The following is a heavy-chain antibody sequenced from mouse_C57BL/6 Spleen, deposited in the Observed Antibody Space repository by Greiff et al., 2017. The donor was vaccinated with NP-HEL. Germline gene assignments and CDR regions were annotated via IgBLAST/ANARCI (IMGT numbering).Heavy chain of an antibody. CDR1: GYTFTSYW. CDR2: IYPSDSET. CDR3: ARSNHWYFDV. J-gene: IGHJ1*03. V-gene: IGHV1-61*01. Sequence: QVQLQQPGAELVRPGSSVKLSCKASGYTFTSYWMDWVKQRPGQGLEWIGNIYPSDSETHYNQKFKDKATLTVDKSSSTAYMQLSSLTSEDSAVYYCARSNHWYFDVWGTGTTVTVSS.